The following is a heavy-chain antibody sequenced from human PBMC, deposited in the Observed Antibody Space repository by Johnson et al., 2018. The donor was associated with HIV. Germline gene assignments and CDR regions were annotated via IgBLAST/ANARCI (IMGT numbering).Heavy chain of an antibody. CDR3: AKDPPPNYNFWSGYPRSDAFDI. Sequence: VQLVESGGGVVQPGRSLRLSCAASGFTFSSYAMSWVRQAPGMGMEWVSAISGSGGRTYYADSVNGRFTISRDNSKNTLYLQMNSLRAEDTAVYYCAKDPPPNYNFWSGYPRSDAFDIWGQGTMVTVSS. V-gene: IGHV3-23*04. D-gene: IGHD3-3*01. CDR1: GFTFSSYA. J-gene: IGHJ3*02. CDR2: ISGSGGRT.